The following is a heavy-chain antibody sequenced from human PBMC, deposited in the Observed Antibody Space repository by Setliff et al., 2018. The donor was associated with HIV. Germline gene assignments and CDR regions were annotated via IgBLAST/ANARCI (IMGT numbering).Heavy chain of an antibody. Sequence: SETLSLTCTVSGDSTTSSSSYWGWIRQPPGKGLEWIGNIYYSGSTYYNPSLKSRVTISVDTSKNQFSLKLSSVTAADTAVYYCVRERDDLTGYYQDYWGQGTLVTV. V-gene: IGHV4-39*02. CDR1: GDSTTSSSSY. J-gene: IGHJ4*02. CDR2: IYYSGST. D-gene: IGHD3-9*01. CDR3: VRERDDLTGYYQDY.